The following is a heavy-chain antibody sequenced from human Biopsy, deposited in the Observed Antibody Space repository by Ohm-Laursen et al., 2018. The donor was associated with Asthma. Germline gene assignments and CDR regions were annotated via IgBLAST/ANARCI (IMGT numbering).Heavy chain of an antibody. CDR3: AKDVFPGWELRRGPDY. V-gene: IGHV3-30*18. CDR2: ISFDGSNK. J-gene: IGHJ4*02. Sequence: SLRLSCAAPGFTFHNYVMHWVRQAPGKGLDWVAVISFDGSNKNYTDSVKGRFTISRDNSRNTLHLQMNSLRAEDTAAYYCAKDVFPGWELRRGPDYWGQGTLVTVSS. D-gene: IGHD1-26*01. CDR1: GFTFHNYV.